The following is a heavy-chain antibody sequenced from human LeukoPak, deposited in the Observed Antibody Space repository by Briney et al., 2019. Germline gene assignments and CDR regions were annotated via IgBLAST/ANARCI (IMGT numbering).Heavy chain of an antibody. D-gene: IGHD1-26*01. CDR3: ARRRIVGARLGAFDI. V-gene: IGHV1-18*01. J-gene: IGHJ3*02. CDR1: GYTFTSYG. Sequence: ASVKVSCKASGYTFTSYGISCVRQAPGQGLEWMGWISAYNGNTNYAQKLQGRVTMTTDTSTSTAYMELRSLRSDDTAVYYCARRRIVGARLGAFDIWGQGTMVTVSS. CDR2: ISAYNGNT.